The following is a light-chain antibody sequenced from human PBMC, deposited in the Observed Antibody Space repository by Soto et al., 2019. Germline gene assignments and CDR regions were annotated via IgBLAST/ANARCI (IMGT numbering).Light chain of an antibody. V-gene: IGKV1-5*01. CDR2: DAS. J-gene: IGKJ4*01. CDR3: QQYNSYSPLLT. Sequence: DIKMTQSPSTLSASVGDRVTITCRASQSISSWLAWYQQKPGKAPKLLIYDASSLESGVPSRFSGSGSGTEFTLTISSLQPDDFATYYCQQYNSYSPLLTFRGGTKVEIE. CDR1: QSISSW.